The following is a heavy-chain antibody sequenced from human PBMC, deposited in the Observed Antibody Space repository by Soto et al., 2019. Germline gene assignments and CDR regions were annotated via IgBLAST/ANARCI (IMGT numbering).Heavy chain of an antibody. V-gene: IGHV3-30-3*01. Sequence: SLRLSCAGSGFIFSNSAFHWVRQAPGKGLEWVALISYGGNNKYYADSVKGRFTISRDNSKNTLYLQMHSLRADDTAVYYCAREVASHDRPGFIDYWGQGALVTGS. CDR2: ISYGGNNK. CDR3: AREVASHDRPGFIDY. J-gene: IGHJ4*02. CDR1: GFIFSNSA. D-gene: IGHD3-22*01.